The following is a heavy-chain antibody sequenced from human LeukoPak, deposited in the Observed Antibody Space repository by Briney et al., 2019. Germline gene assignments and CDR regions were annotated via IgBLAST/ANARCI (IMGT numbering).Heavy chain of an antibody. Sequence: GGSLRLSCAASGFTFSSYAMHWVRQAPGKGLEWVAVISYDGSNKYYADSVKGRFTISRDNSKNTLYLQMNSLRAEDTAVYYCAKGRAVGAIFDYWGQGTLVTVSS. CDR1: GFTFSSYA. J-gene: IGHJ4*02. V-gene: IGHV3-30*04. D-gene: IGHD1-26*01. CDR3: AKGRAVGAIFDY. CDR2: ISYDGSNK.